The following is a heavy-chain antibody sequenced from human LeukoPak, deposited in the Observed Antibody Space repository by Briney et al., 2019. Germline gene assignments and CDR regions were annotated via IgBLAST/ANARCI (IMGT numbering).Heavy chain of an antibody. V-gene: IGHV3-7*01. D-gene: IGHD2-2*01. CDR2: INQDGSEK. CDR3: ARDTPGEESH. Sequence: GGSLRLSCAASGFTFITYWMSWVRQAPGKGLEWVANINQDGSEKYYVDSVRGRFTISRDNAKNSVYLQMNSLRAEDTAVYYCARDTPGEESHWGQGTLVTVSS. J-gene: IGHJ4*02. CDR1: GFTFITYW.